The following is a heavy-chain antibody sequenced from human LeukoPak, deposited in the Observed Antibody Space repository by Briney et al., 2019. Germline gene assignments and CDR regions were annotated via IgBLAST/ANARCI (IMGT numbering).Heavy chain of an antibody. CDR1: GDSFSSNSVT. Sequence: SQTLSLTCAIFGDSFSSNSVTWNWIRQSPSRGLEWLGRTYYRSKWNNDYAVSVKSRITINPDTSKNQFSLQLNSVTPEDTAVYYCVRRSAGQTFDYWGQGTLVTVSS. J-gene: IGHJ4*02. CDR2: TYYRSKWNN. CDR3: VRRSAGQTFDY. V-gene: IGHV6-1*01.